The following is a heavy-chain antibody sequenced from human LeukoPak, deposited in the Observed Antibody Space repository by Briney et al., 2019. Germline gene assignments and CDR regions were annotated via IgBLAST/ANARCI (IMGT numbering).Heavy chain of an antibody. CDR3: CRDSYYFDY. Sequence: SETLSLSCNVSTDSFSTYHWSWIRQPPGKGLQWIGDFYDSGRTNYNPSLKSRVTISADMSKNQFSLKLISVTAAGTAVYYCCRDSYYFDYWDQGTLVTVSS. CDR1: TDSFSTYH. CDR2: FYDSGRT. J-gene: IGHJ4*02. V-gene: IGHV4-59*01.